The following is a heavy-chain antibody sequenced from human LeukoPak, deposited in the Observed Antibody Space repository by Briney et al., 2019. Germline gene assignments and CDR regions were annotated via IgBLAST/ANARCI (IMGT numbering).Heavy chain of an antibody. Sequence: GGSLRLSCAASGFTFSNAWMNWVRQAPGKGLEWVSGISGSGDNTYYADSVKGRFTISRDNSKNTLYVRVNSLGTEDTAAYYCAEGSYYDSSGSFYFDYWGQGTLVTVSS. D-gene: IGHD3-22*01. V-gene: IGHV3-23*01. CDR2: ISGSGDNT. CDR3: AEGSYYDSSGSFYFDY. J-gene: IGHJ4*02. CDR1: GFTFSNAW.